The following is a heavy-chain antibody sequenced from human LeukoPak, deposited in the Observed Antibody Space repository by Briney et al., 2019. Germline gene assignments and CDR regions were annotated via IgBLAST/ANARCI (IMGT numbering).Heavy chain of an antibody. V-gene: IGHV3-33*01. D-gene: IGHD4-23*01. CDR2: IWYDGSNK. CDR3: ARGDYGGVSRGGFDP. J-gene: IGHJ5*02. CDR1: GFTFSSYG. Sequence: PGRSLRLSCAASGFTFSSYGMHWVRQAPGKGLEWVAVIWYDGSNKYYADSVKGRFTISRDNSKNTLYLQMNSLRAEDTAVYYCARGDYGGVSRGGFDPWGQGTLVTVSS.